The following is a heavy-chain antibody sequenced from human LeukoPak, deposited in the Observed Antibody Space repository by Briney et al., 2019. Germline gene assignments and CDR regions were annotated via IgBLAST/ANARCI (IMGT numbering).Heavy chain of an antibody. D-gene: IGHD2-21*02. CDR2: IKQDGSEK. CDR1: GFTFSSYW. Sequence: HPGGSLRLSCAASGFTFSSYWMSWVRQAPGKGLEWVANIKQDGSEKYYVDSVKGRFTISRDNSKNTLYLQMNSLRAEDTAVYHCAKDPRIDLVVVTAIRGYYFDSWGQGTLVTVSS. J-gene: IGHJ4*02. CDR3: AKDPRIDLVVVTAIRGYYFDS. V-gene: IGHV3-7*03.